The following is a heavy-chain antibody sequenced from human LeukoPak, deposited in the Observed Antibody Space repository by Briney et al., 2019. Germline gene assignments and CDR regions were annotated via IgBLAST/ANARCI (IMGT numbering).Heavy chain of an antibody. J-gene: IGHJ4*02. CDR1: GGSISSSSYY. CDR2: IYYSGST. D-gene: IGHD2-15*01. Sequence: PSETLSLTCTVSGGSISSSSYYWGWIRQPPGKGLEWIGNIYYSGSTYYNPSLMSRVTISVDTSKNHLSLKLSSVTAADTAVYYCARQAVVVAALLDCWGQGTLVTVSS. CDR3: ARQAVVVAALLDC. V-gene: IGHV4-39*01.